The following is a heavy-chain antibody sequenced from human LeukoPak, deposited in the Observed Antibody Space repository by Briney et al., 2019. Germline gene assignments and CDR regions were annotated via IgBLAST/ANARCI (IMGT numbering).Heavy chain of an antibody. V-gene: IGHV4-39*02. CDR1: GGSISSSSYY. CDR2: IYYSGST. Sequence: SETLSLTCTVSGGSISSSSYYWGWIRQPPGKGLEWIGSIYYSGSTYYNPSLKSRVTISVDTSKNQFSLKLSSVTATDTAVYYCARDLSSGYYYACWFDPWGQGTLVTVSS. D-gene: IGHD3-22*01. CDR3: ARDLSSGYYYACWFDP. J-gene: IGHJ5*02.